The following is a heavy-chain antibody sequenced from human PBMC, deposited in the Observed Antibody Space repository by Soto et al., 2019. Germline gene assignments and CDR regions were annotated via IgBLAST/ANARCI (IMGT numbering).Heavy chain of an antibody. V-gene: IGHV1-18*01. CDR2: ISAYNGNT. Sequence: ASVKVSCKASGCTFTSYGISWVRQAPGQGLEWMGWISAYNGNTNYAQKLQGRVTMTTDTSTSTAYMELRSLRSDDTAVYYCARVDDDYGDYADAFDIWGQGTMVTVS. J-gene: IGHJ3*02. CDR1: GCTFTSYG. CDR3: ARVDDDYGDYADAFDI. D-gene: IGHD4-17*01.